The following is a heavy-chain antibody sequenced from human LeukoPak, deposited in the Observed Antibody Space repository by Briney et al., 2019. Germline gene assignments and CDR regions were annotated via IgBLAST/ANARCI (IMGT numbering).Heavy chain of an antibody. Sequence: SETLSLTCTVSGYSISSGYYWGWIRQPPGKGLEWIGEIYHSGSTNYNPSLKSRVTISVDKSKNQFSLKLSSVTAADTAVYYCARDIAARRSGWFDPWGQGTLVTVSS. CDR2: IYHSGST. CDR3: ARDIAARRSGWFDP. J-gene: IGHJ5*02. D-gene: IGHD6-6*01. V-gene: IGHV4-38-2*02. CDR1: GYSISSGYY.